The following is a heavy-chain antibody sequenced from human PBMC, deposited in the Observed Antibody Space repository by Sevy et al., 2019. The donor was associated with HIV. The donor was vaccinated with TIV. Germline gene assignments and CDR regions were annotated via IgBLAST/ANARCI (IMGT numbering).Heavy chain of an antibody. CDR2: ISYDGSNK. J-gene: IGHJ6*02. CDR1: GFTFSSYG. V-gene: IGHV3-30*03. Sequence: GGSLRLSCAASGFTFSSYGMHWVRQAPGKGLEWVAVISYDGSNKYYADSVKGRFTISRDNSKNTLYLQMNSLRAEDXXXXXXXXXXXXXXXXXXXXYGMDVWGQGTTVTVSS. CDR3: XXXXXXXXXXXXXXYGMDV.